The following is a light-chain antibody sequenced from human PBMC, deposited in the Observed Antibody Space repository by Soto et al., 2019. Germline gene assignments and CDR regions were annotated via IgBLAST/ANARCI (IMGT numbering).Light chain of an antibody. Sequence: QSVLTQPASVSGSPGQSITISCTGTSSDVGSYNLVSWYQQHPGKAPKLMIYEGSKRPSGVSNRFSGSKSANTASLTISGLQAEDEADYYCWSYAGSSTVVVFGGGTKLTVL. V-gene: IGLV2-23*03. CDR2: EGS. J-gene: IGLJ2*01. CDR3: WSYAGSSTVVV. CDR1: SSDVGSYNL.